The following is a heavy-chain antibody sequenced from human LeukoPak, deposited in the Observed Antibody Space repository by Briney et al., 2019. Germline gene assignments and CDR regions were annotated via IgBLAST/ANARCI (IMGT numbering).Heavy chain of an antibody. CDR2: ISAYNGNT. V-gene: IGHV1-18*01. J-gene: IGHJ4*02. D-gene: IGHD3-22*01. CDR3: ARGYDSSSYYEGFDY. Sequence: GASVKVSCKASGYTFTSYGISWVRQAPGQGLEWMGWISAYNGNTNYAQKLQGRVTMTTDTSTSTAYMELRSLRSDDTAVYYCARGYDSSSYYEGFDYWGQGTLVTVSS. CDR1: GYTFTSYG.